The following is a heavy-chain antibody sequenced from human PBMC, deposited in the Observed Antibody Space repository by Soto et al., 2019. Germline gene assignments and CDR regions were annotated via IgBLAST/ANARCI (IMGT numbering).Heavy chain of an antibody. Sequence: QVQLQESGPGLVKPSETLSLTCTVSGGSISSYYWSWIRQPAGQGLEWIGRIYTSGSTNYNPSLKSRVTMSVDTSKNQFSLKLSSVTAADTAVYYCARDTRGAYYDSSGYYRSDAFDIWGQGTMVSVSS. CDR2: IYTSGST. J-gene: IGHJ3*02. D-gene: IGHD3-22*01. V-gene: IGHV4-4*07. CDR1: GGSISSYY. CDR3: ARDTRGAYYDSSGYYRSDAFDI.